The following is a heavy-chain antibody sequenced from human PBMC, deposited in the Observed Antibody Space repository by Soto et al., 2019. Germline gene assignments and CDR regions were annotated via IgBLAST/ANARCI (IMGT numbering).Heavy chain of an antibody. J-gene: IGHJ6*02. Sequence: SETLSLTCAVYGGSFSGYYWSWIRQPPGKGLEWIGEINHSGSTNYNPSLKSRVTISVDTSKNQFSLKLSSVTAADTAVYYCAKSITMVRGVISYYYYGMDVWGQGTTVT. CDR3: AKSITMVRGVISYYYYGMDV. CDR2: INHSGST. D-gene: IGHD3-10*01. V-gene: IGHV4-34*01. CDR1: GGSFSGYY.